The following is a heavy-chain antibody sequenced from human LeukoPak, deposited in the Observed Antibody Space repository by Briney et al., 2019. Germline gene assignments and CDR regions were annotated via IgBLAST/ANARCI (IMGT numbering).Heavy chain of an antibody. J-gene: IGHJ4*02. CDR2: IYHSGST. CDR1: GYSHRSGYY. V-gene: IGHV4-38-2*01. CDR3: ARRIQLWLQVEDY. Sequence: SETLSLTCAVSGYSHRSGYYRGWIRQPPGKGLEWIGSIYHSGSTYYNPSLKSRVTISVDTYKNQFSLKLSSVTAADTAVYYCARRIQLWLQVEDYWGQGTLVTVSS. D-gene: IGHD5-18*01.